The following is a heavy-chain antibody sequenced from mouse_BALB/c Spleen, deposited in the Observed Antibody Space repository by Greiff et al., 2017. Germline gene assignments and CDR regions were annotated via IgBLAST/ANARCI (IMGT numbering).Heavy chain of an antibody. CDR2: IRNKANGYTT. J-gene: IGHJ3*01. CDR3: ARDLGSGYSFAY. D-gene: IGHD1-1*01. V-gene: IGHV7-3*02. Sequence: EVQLVESGGGLVQPGGSLRLSCATSGFTFTDYYMSWVRQPPGKALEWLGFIRNKANGYTTAYSASVKGRFTISRDNSQSILYLQMNTLRAEDSATYYCARDLGSGYSFAYWGQGTLVTVSA. CDR1: GFTFTDYY.